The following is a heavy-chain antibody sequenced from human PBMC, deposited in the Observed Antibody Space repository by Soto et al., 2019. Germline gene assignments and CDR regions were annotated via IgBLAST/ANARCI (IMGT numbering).Heavy chain of an antibody. CDR3: ARSAMARQDYYYGMDV. V-gene: IGHV1-46*01. J-gene: IGHJ6*02. CDR1: GYTFTSYY. D-gene: IGHD2-2*01. CDR2: INPSGGST. Sequence: ASVKVSCKASGYTFTSYYMHWFRQAPGQGLEWMGIINPSGGSTSYAQKFQGRDTMTGDTATSTVYMELSSLRSEDTAVYYCARSAMARQDYYYGMDVCGQGTKVTVSS.